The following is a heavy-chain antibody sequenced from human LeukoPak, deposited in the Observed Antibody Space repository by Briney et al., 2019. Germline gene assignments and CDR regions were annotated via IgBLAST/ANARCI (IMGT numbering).Heavy chain of an antibody. V-gene: IGHV3-66*01. CDR1: GFSFTHNY. D-gene: IGHD4-17*01. CDR2: LYSGGTT. J-gene: IGHJ4*02. Sequence: GGSLRLSCVTSGFSFTHNYMSWVRQAPGKGLEWVSVLYSGGTTSYADSVKGRFTISRDSFNDTLYLQMNNLRAEDTALYYCAKATTVTYTTPFDFWGQGILVIVSS. CDR3: AKATTVTYTTPFDF.